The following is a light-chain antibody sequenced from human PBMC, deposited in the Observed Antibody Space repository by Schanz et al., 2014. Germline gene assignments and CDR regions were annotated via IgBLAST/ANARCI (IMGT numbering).Light chain of an antibody. V-gene: IGKV3-20*01. CDR2: GAS. CDR3: QQYDNWPPWT. J-gene: IGKJ1*01. CDR1: QGLSSTY. Sequence: EIVLTQSPATLSVSPGERATLSCRTSQGLSSTYLAWYQQKPGQAPRLLIYGASTRAIGIPDRFSGSGSGTDFTLTISRLEPEDFAVYFCQQYDNWPPWTFGQGTKVEIK.